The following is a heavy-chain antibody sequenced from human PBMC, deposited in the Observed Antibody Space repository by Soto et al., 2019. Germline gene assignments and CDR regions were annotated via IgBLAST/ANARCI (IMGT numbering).Heavy chain of an antibody. CDR1: GFTFSDYY. V-gene: IGHV3-11*01. D-gene: IGHD2-21*02. CDR3: ASDSRGGDLPDY. J-gene: IGHJ4*02. Sequence: QVQLVESGGGLVKPGGSLRLSCADSGFTFSDYYMSWIRQAPGKGLEWVSYISSSGSTIYYADSVKGRFTVSRDNAKNSLYLQMNSLRAEDMAVYYCASDSRGGDLPDYWGQGTLVTVSS. CDR2: ISSSGSTI.